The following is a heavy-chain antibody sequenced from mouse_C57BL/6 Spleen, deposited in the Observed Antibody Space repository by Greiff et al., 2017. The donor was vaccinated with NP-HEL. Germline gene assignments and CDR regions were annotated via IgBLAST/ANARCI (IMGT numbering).Heavy chain of an antibody. D-gene: IGHD2-3*01. CDR3: ATYDGYYAMDY. Sequence: EVQLVESGPGLVKPSQSLSLTCSVTGYSITSGYYWNWIRQFPGNKLEWMGYISYDGSNNYNPSLKNRISITRDTSKNQFFLKLNSVTTEDTATYYCATYDGYYAMDYWGQGTSVTVSS. J-gene: IGHJ4*01. CDR2: ISYDGSN. CDR1: GYSITSGYY. V-gene: IGHV3-6*01.